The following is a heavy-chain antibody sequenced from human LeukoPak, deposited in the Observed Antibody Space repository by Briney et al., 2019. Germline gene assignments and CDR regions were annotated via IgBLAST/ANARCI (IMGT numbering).Heavy chain of an antibody. CDR3: ARWVSQYYFDY. J-gene: IGHJ4*02. D-gene: IGHD2-21*01. Sequence: GGSLRLSCEASGFTLSYYWMSWVRQAPGTWLEWVANINQDGSEKYFVDSVKGGFTISRDNAQNSVFLQMDSLRVDDTAVYYCARWVSQYYFDYWGQGTHVTVSS. CDR1: GFTLSYYW. V-gene: IGHV3-7*01. CDR2: INQDGSEK.